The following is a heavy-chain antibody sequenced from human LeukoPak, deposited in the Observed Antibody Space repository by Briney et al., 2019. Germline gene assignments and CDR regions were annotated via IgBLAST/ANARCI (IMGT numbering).Heavy chain of an antibody. CDR2: ISYDGSNQ. D-gene: IGHD6-13*01. CDR3: AKDEFAAAGTVVPRDYYYYGMDV. J-gene: IGHJ6*02. Sequence: GGSLRLSCAASGSTFSHYGIHWVRQAPGKGLEWVAAISYDGSNQHYTDSVKGRFTISRANSKNTLYLQMNSLRAEDTAVYYCAKDEFAAAGTVVPRDYYYYGMDVWGQGTTVTVSS. V-gene: IGHV3-30*18. CDR1: GSTFSHYG.